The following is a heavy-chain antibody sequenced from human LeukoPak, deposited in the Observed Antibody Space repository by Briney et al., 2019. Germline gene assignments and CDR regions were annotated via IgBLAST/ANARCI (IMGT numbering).Heavy chain of an antibody. CDR3: ARHVSVAVTNFFDY. CDR1: GGSISSRNYY. V-gene: IGHV4-39*01. CDR2: VYWTT. D-gene: IGHD6-19*01. J-gene: IGHJ4*02. Sequence: PSETLSLTCTVSGGSISSRNYYWGWIRKPPGKGREWIGGVYWTTYSNPSLKSRVTISVDTSKNQFSLRLSSVTAADTAVYYCARHVSVAVTNFFDYWGQGTLVTVSS.